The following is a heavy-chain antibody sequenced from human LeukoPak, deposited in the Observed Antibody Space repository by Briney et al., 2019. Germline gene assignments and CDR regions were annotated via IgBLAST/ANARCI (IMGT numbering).Heavy chain of an antibody. Sequence: ASVKVSCKASGYTFTDYYLHWVRQAPGQGLEWMGWINPNTGVSNYAQKFQGRVSMTRDTSITTAYMELSRLRSDDSAVYYCARQTEMTTTHYWGQGTLVTVSS. CDR3: ARQTEMTTTHY. J-gene: IGHJ4*02. V-gene: IGHV1-2*02. D-gene: IGHD5-24*01. CDR1: GYTFTDYY. CDR2: INPNTGVS.